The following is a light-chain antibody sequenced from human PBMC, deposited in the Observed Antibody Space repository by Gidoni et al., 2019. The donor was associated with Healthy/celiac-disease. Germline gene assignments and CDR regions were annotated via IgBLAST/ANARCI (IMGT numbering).Light chain of an antibody. CDR2: KAS. CDR1: QSISSW. Sequence: DIQMTQSPSTLSASVGDRVTITCRASQSISSWLAWYQQKPGPAPKLLIYKASSLESGVPSRFSGSGSGTEFTLTISSLQPDDFATYYCQQYNSYPYTFGQGTKLEIK. CDR3: QQYNSYPYT. V-gene: IGKV1-5*03. J-gene: IGKJ2*01.